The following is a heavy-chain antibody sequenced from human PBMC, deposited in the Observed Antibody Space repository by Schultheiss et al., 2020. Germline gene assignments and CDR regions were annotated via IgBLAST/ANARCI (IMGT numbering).Heavy chain of an antibody. CDR2: IYYIGTT. V-gene: IGHV4-61*08. J-gene: IGHJ4*02. CDR3: ASVPYDFWSGYHPNYFDY. D-gene: IGHD3-3*01. Sequence: SETLSLTCTVSGGSISSGGYYWSWIRQHPGKGLEWIGCIYYIGTTNYNPSLKSRVTISVDTSKNQFSLKLSSVTAADTAVYYCASVPYDFWSGYHPNYFDYWGQGALVTVSS. CDR1: GGSISSGGYY.